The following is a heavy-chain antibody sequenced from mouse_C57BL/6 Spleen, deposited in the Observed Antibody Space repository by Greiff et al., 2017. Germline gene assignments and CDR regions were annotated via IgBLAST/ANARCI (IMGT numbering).Heavy chain of an antibody. CDR1: GYAFSSYW. Sequence: VQLQQSGAELVKPGASVKISCKASGYAFSSYWMNWVKQRPGKGLEWIGQIYPGDGDTNYNGKFKGKATLTADKSSSTAYMQLSSLTSEDSAVYFCAVITTVANYYAMDYWGQGPSVTVSS. V-gene: IGHV1-80*01. J-gene: IGHJ4*01. D-gene: IGHD1-1*01. CDR3: AVITTVANYYAMDY. CDR2: IYPGDGDT.